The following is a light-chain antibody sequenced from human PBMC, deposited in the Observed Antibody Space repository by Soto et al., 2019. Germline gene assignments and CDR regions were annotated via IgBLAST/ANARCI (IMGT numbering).Light chain of an antibody. Sequence: QTVVTQEPSFSVSPGGTVTLTCGLSSGSVSTSYYPNWYQQTPGQAPRTLIYSTNTRSSGVPDRFSGSILGNKAALTITGAQADDESDYYCVLYMGSGISVFGTGTKVTVL. CDR2: STN. J-gene: IGLJ1*01. CDR1: SGSVSTSYY. CDR3: VLYMGSGISV. V-gene: IGLV8-61*01.